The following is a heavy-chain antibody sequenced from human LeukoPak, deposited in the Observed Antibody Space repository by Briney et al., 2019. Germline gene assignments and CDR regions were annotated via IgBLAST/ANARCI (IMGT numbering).Heavy chain of an antibody. J-gene: IGHJ6*03. CDR3: ARGRRYYDILTLNYYYYMDV. V-gene: IGHV1-46*01. Sequence: GASVKVSCKASGYTFTSYYIHWVRQAPGQGLEWMGIINPSGGSTNYAQKFQGRVIMTRDTSTSTAYMELRSLRSDDTAVYYCARGRRYYDILTLNYYYYMDVWGKGTTVTISS. D-gene: IGHD3-9*01. CDR1: GYTFTSYY. CDR2: INPSGGST.